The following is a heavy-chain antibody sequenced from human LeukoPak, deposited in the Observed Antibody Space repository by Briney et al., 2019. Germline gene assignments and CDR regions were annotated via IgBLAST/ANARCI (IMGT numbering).Heavy chain of an antibody. CDR1: GDFISNYY. V-gene: IGHV4-59*01. J-gene: IGHJ4*02. D-gene: IGHD2-2*01. CDR2: MFYRGST. CDR3: ASSHMLQYCSRSTCGRDFDY. Sequence: SETLSLTCTVSGDFISNYYWNWIRQPPGKGLEWIGYMFYRGSTNYNPSLKSRVTISIDTSKNQFSLKLSSVTAADTAVYYCASSHMLQYCSRSTCGRDFDYWGQGTLVTVSS.